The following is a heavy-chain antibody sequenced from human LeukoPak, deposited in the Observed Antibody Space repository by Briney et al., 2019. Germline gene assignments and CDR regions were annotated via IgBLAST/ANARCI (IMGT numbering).Heavy chain of an antibody. V-gene: IGHV4-4*02. CDR2: IYHSGSP. Sequence: PSGTLSLTCAVSGGSISSSNWWSWVRQPPGKGLEWSGEIYHSGSPNYNPSLKGRVTISVDKYKNQFSLKLRPVTAAATDVYYCACLTARDSYFQHWGQGTMVTVSS. D-gene: IGHD3-22*01. CDR1: GGSISSSNW. CDR3: ACLTARDSYFQH. J-gene: IGHJ1*01.